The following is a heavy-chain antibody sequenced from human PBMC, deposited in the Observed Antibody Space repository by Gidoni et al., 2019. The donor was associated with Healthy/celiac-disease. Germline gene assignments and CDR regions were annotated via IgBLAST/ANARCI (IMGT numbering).Heavy chain of an antibody. V-gene: IGHV1-69*01. Sequence: QVQLVQSGAEVKKPGSSVKVSCKASGGTCSSYAISWVRQAPGQGLEWMGGIIPILGTANDAQKCKGRGTITADESTSTAYMELSSLRSEDTAVYYCASRQDGMDVWGQGTTVTVSS. CDR3: ASRQDGMDV. CDR2: IIPILGTA. J-gene: IGHJ6*02. CDR1: GGTCSSYA.